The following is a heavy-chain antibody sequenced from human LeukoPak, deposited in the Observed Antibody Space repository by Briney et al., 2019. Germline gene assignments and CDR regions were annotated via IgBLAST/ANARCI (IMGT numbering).Heavy chain of an antibody. CDR1: GYSIVSDSY. Sequence: SETLCLTCSASGYSIVSDSYWGWIRQPPGKGLEWIGSIHHSGSTYYNPSLKSRVTISVDTSKNQFSLKLTSVTAADTAVYHCARKSGSYYFDYWGQATLVTVSS. CDR2: IHHSGST. J-gene: IGHJ4*02. D-gene: IGHD1-26*01. CDR3: ARKSGSYYFDY. V-gene: IGHV4-38-2*02.